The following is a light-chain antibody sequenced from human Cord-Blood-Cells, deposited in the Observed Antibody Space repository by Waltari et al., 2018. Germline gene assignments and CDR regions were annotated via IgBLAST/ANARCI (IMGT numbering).Light chain of an antibody. CDR2: DVS. Sequence: QSALTQPASVSGSPGQSITIPCTGTSSDVGGYNYVSWYQQHPGKTPKRMIYDVSNRPPGVSNRGAGTKSGDTASRSISGLYAEEYAVYYCSSYTGSIACEFGGETKLTVL. CDR1: SSDVGGYNY. CDR3: SSYTGSIACE. J-gene: IGLJ3*02. V-gene: IGLV2-14*01.